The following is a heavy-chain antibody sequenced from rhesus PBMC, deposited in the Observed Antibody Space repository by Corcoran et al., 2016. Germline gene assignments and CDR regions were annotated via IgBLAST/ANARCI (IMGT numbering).Heavy chain of an antibody. J-gene: IGHJ4*01. D-gene: IGHD1-20*01. CDR3: VRGGGWNNVFNFDY. Sequence: QVQLQQWGEGLVKPSETLSLTCAVYGGSISGNYWRWIRQTPGKGLAWIGRMARREGSTDDNPSVKSRVTMSIDTAKNQVALDLNGVTAEDKAVYYGVRGGGWNNVFNFDYWGQGVLGTVSS. V-gene: IGHV4-173*01. CDR2: MARREGST. CDR1: GGSISGNY.